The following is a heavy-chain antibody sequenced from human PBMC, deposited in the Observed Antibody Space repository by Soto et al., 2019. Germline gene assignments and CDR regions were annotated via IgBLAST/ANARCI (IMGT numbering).Heavy chain of an antibody. CDR3: TTEKYSYGYGYLGY. Sequence: GGFLRLSCAASGFTFSDYYMSWIRQAPGKGLEWVSYISSSSSYTNYADSVKGRFTISRDNAKNSLYLQMNSLRAEDTAVYYCTTEKYSYGYGYLGYWGQGTLVTVSS. CDR1: GFTFSDYY. V-gene: IGHV3-11*05. D-gene: IGHD5-18*01. CDR2: ISSSSSYT. J-gene: IGHJ4*02.